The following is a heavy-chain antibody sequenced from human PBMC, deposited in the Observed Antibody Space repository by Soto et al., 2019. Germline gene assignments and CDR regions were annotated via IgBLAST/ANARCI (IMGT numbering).Heavy chain of an antibody. J-gene: IGHJ3*02. CDR2: FRSKAYGGTT. CDR3: TRGYYDYIWGSYRSVPDAFDI. D-gene: IGHD3-16*02. Sequence: GGSLRLSCAASGFILRDYEMNWVRQSPGKGLEWVASFRSKAYGGTTEYAASVKGRFTISRDDSKSIAYLQMNSLKTEDTAVYYCTRGYYDYIWGSYRSVPDAFDIWGQGTMVTVSS. CDR1: GFILRDYE. V-gene: IGHV3-49*04.